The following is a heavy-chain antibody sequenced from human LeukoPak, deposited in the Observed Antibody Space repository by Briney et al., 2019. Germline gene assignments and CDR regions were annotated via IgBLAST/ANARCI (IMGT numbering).Heavy chain of an antibody. Sequence: GASVKVSCKASGGTCSSYAISWVRQAPGQGLEWMGRIIPIFGTANYAQKFQGRVTITTDESTSTAYMELSSLRSEDTAVYYCATATDHSSGWLDAFDIWGQGTMVTVSS. V-gene: IGHV1-69*05. D-gene: IGHD6-19*01. CDR1: GGTCSSYA. J-gene: IGHJ3*02. CDR2: IIPIFGTA. CDR3: ATATDHSSGWLDAFDI.